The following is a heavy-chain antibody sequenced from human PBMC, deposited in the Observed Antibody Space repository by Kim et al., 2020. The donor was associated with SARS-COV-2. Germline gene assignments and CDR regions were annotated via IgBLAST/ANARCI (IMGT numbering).Heavy chain of an antibody. V-gene: IGHV5-51*01. CDR2: IYPGDSDT. Sequence: GESLKISCKGSGYSFTSYWIGWVRQMPGKGLEWMGIIYPGDSDTRYSPSFQGQVTISADKSISTAYLQWSSLKASDTAMYYCARRGDGSWYSRFYYGMDVWGQGTTVTVSS. J-gene: IGHJ6*02. D-gene: IGHD6-13*01. CDR1: GYSFTSYW. CDR3: ARRGDGSWYSRFYYGMDV.